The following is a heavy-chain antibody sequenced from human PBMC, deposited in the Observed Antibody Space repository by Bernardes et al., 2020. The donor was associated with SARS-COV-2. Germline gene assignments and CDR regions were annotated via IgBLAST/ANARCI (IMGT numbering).Heavy chain of an antibody. CDR1: GFTFSKNA. CDR2: ISAIGGST. J-gene: IGHJ6*02. D-gene: IGHD6-6*01. V-gene: IGHV3-23*01. CDR3: SKNAKYSSSSMEV. Sequence: GRSLRLSCVASGFTFSKNAMTWVRQVPGKGLEWVSAISAIGGSTYYAESVKGRFTISRDNSRNTLYLEMNSLRAEDTAVYYCSKNAKYSSSSMEVWGQGTTVTVS.